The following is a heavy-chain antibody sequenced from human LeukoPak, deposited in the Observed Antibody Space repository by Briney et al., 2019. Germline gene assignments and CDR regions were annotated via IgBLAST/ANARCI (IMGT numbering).Heavy chain of an antibody. Sequence: GGSLRLSCAASGFTFSSYEMNWVRQAPGKGLEWVSYISSSGSTIYYADSVKGRFTISRDNAKNSLYLQMNSLRAEDTAVYYCARVRKSEWEPYYYYYYMDVWGKGATVTISS. J-gene: IGHJ6*03. V-gene: IGHV3-48*03. CDR3: ARVRKSEWEPYYYYYYMDV. D-gene: IGHD1-26*01. CDR1: GFTFSSYE. CDR2: ISSSGSTI.